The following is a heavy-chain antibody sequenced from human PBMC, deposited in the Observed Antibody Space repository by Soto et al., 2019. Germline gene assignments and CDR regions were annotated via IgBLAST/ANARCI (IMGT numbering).Heavy chain of an antibody. CDR1: GYSFPSYR. V-gene: IGHV5-10-1*04. J-gene: IGHJ4*02. D-gene: IGHD2-21*02. CDR3: ALTLFRGNSYDY. CDR2: IDPSDSDI. Sequence: PGESLKISCKGSGYSFPSYRISWVRQTPGKGLEWMGRIDPSDSDIRYSPSFQGQVTISADKSINTAYLQWSSLRASDTAMYYCALTLFRGNSYDYWGQGTLVTVSS.